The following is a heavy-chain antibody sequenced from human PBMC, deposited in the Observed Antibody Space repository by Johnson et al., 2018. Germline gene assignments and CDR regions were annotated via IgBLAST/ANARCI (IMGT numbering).Heavy chain of an antibody. J-gene: IGHJ3*02. D-gene: IGHD2-21*02. Sequence: EVQLVESGGGLVQPGGSLRLSCAASGFIFGDYEIYWVRQVPGKGLEWVSVISGGGGMTSYADSVKGRFTVSRDNSKRTVFLQMNSLRAEDTAMYYCAKNIVVMTSIAIVAFDIWGQGTMVAVSS. CDR2: ISGGGGMT. CDR1: GFIFGDYE. CDR3: AKNIVVMTSIAIVAFDI. V-gene: IGHV3-23*04.